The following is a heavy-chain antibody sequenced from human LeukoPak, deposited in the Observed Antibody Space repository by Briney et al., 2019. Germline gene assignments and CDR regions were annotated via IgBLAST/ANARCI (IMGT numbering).Heavy chain of an antibody. CDR3: ARADGIVVVPAANIYYYYGMDV. V-gene: IGHV1-18*01. CDR1: GYTFTSYG. D-gene: IGHD2-2*01. Sequence: ASVKVPCKASGYTFTSYGISWVRQAPGQGLEWMGWISADNGNTNYAQKLQGRVTMTTDTSTSTAYMELRSLRSDDTAVYYCARADGIVVVPAANIYYYYGMDVWGQGTTVTVSS. CDR2: ISADNGNT. J-gene: IGHJ6*02.